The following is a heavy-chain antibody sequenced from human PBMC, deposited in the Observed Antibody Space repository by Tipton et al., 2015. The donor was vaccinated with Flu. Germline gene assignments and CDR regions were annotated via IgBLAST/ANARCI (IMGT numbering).Heavy chain of an antibody. V-gene: IGHV3-43*01. CDR1: GFTFVDYT. CDR2: ISWDGGST. D-gene: IGHD2-15*01. J-gene: IGHJ4*02. Sequence: SLRLSCAASGFTFVDYTMHWVRQAPGKGLEWVSLISWDGGSTYYADSVKGRFTISRDNSKNSLYLQMNSLRTEDTALYYCAKQGCSGGSCIDYWGQGTMVTVSA. CDR3: AKQGCSGGSCIDY.